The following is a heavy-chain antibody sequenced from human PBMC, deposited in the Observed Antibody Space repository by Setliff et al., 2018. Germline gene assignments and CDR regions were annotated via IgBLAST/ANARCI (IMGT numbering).Heavy chain of an antibody. J-gene: IGHJ3*01. CDR3: TRHEDRNKCTSSSCYRENDAFDV. Sequence: GESLKISCKASGYIFTNYWIGWVRQMPGKGLEWMGVIYPGDSDTRYSPSSQGQVTISADKSINTAYLQWSSLKASDTAIYYCTRHEDRNKCTSSSCYRENDAFDVWGQGAMVTGS. CDR2: IYPGDSDT. V-gene: IGHV5-51*01. D-gene: IGHD2-2*01. CDR1: GYIFTNYW.